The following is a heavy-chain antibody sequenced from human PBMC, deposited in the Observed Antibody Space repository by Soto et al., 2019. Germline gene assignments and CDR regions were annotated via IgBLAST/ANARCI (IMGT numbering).Heavy chain of an antibody. J-gene: IGHJ4*02. CDR2: IKQDGSEE. Sequence: GGSLRLSCAASGFTFSSYWMSWVRQAPGKGLEWVANIKQDGSEEYYVDSVRGRFTISRDNAKNSLYLQMNSLRAEDTAVYYCARVKEMVRGVFDYWGQGTLVTVSS. V-gene: IGHV3-7*01. D-gene: IGHD3-10*01. CDR3: ARVKEMVRGVFDY. CDR1: GFTFSSYW.